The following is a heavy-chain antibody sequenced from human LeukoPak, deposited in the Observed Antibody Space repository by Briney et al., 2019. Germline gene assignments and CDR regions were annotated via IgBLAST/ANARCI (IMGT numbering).Heavy chain of an antibody. D-gene: IGHD6-13*01. CDR2: ISGSGGST. J-gene: IGHJ5*02. CDR3: AHPTEYSSSWYGNWFDP. CDR1: GFTFSSYA. Sequence: GGSLRLSCAASGFTFSSYAMSWVRQAPGKGLEWVSAISGSGGSTYYADSLKGRFTISRDNSKNTLYLQMNSLRAEDTAVYYCAHPTEYSSSWYGNWFDPWGQGTLVTVSS. V-gene: IGHV3-23*01.